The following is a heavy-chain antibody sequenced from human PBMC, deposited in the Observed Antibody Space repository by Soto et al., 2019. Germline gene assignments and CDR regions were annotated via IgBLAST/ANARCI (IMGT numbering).Heavy chain of an antibody. D-gene: IGHD6-6*01. Sequence: ASVKVSCKASGYTFTAFYIHWVRQAPGQGLEWMGWINPNSGDTNFAQRFQGRVTMTRDTSISTAYMELTRLRSDDTALYYCAKEYNSPSGWLDPWGQGTLVTVSS. J-gene: IGHJ5*02. V-gene: IGHV1-2*02. CDR2: INPNSGDT. CDR1: GYTFTAFY. CDR3: AKEYNSPSGWLDP.